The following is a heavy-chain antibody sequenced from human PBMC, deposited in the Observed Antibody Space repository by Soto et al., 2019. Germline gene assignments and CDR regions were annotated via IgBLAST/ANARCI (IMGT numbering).Heavy chain of an antibody. V-gene: IGHV1-69*01. CDR1: GGTFSSYA. J-gene: IGHJ6*02. CDR2: IIPIFGTA. CDR3: AMGLGRLLVANANYYGMDV. D-gene: IGHD5-12*01. Sequence: QVQLVQSGAEVKKPGSSVKVSCKASGGTFSSYAISWVRQAPGQGLEWMGGIIPIFGTANYAQKFQGRVTITADESTSTAYMALSSLRSEDTAVYYYAMGLGRLLVANANYYGMDVWGQGTTVTVSS.